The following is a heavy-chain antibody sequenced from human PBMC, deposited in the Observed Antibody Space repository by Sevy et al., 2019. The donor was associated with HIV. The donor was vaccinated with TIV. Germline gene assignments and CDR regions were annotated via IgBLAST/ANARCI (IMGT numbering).Heavy chain of an antibody. D-gene: IGHD1-26*01. V-gene: IGHV4-59*01. CDR1: GGSISSYY. J-gene: IGHJ4*02. CDR2: IYYSGST. Sequence: SETLSITCTVSGGSISSYYWSWIRQPPGKGLEWIGYIYYSGSTNYNPSLKSRVTISVDTSKNQFSLKLSSVTAAVTAVYYRARGGVGATKIDYWGQGTLVTVSS. CDR3: ARGGVGATKIDY.